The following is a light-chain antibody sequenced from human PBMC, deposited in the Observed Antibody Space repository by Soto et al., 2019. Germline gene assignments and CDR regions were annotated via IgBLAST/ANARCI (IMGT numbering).Light chain of an antibody. CDR3: HQYSASHT. CDR2: KAS. CDR1: ESISSW. J-gene: IGKJ4*01. V-gene: IGKV1-5*03. Sequence: DSPMTPSPSALSASVGDRIIITCRARESISSWLGWYLQKPGKAPKLPIYKASTLESGVPSRFSASGSGTEFTLTISSLQPDDSATYFCHQYSASHTFGGGTKVDIK.